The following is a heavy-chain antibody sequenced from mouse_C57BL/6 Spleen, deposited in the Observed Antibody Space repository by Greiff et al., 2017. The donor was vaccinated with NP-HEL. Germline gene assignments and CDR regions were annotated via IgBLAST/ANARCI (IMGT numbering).Heavy chain of an antibody. V-gene: IGHV10-3*01. J-gene: IGHJ4*01. CDR3: VRDGYFNWDRAMDY. D-gene: IGHD4-1*01. Sequence: EVQRVESGGGLVQPKGSLKLSCAASGFTFNTYAMHWVRQAPGKGLEWVARIRSKSSNYATYYADSVKDRFTISRDDSQSMLYLQMNNLKTEDTAMYYCVRDGYFNWDRAMDYWGQGTSVTVSS. CDR2: IRSKSSNYAT. CDR1: GFTFNTYA.